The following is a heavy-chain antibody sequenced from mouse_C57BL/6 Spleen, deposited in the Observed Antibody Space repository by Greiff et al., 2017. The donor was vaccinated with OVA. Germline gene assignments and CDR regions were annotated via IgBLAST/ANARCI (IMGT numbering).Heavy chain of an antibody. CDR1: GYSFTGYY. D-gene: IGHD2-5*01. CDR3: AITGSNYVHFDY. CDR2: INPSTGGT. Sequence: VQLKESGPELVKPGASVKISCKASGYSFTGYYMNWVKQSPEKSLEWIGEINPSTGGTTYNQKFKDKATLTVDKSSSTAYMQLNSLTSEDSAVYYCAITGSNYVHFDYWGQGTTLTVSS. V-gene: IGHV1-42*01. J-gene: IGHJ2*01.